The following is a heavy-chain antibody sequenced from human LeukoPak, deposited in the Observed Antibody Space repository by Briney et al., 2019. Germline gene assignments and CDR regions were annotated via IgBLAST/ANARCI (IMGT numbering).Heavy chain of an antibody. CDR3: ARRLLLWFEESPFDY. D-gene: IGHD3-10*01. CDR2: INHSGST. CDR1: GDSVSNYY. Sequence: PSETLSLTCTVSGDSVSNYYWSWIRHSPGKGLEWIGEINHSGSTNYNPSLKSRVTVSLDKSKNQFSLNLTSVTAADTALYYCARRLLLWFEESPFDYWGQGTLVTVSS. J-gene: IGHJ4*02. V-gene: IGHV4-34*01.